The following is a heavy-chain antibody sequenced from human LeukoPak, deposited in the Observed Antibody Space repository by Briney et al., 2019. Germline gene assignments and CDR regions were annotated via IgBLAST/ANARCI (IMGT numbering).Heavy chain of an antibody. Sequence: SETLSLTRTDSVGSISSGSYYWGWLRQPPGKGLEWIGCIYYSGSTYYNPSLKSRVTISVDTSKTQFSLKLSSVTAADTAVYYCARPSGCSRRSNWFDPWGQGTLVTVSS. J-gene: IGHJ5*02. D-gene: IGHD2-15*01. CDR1: VGSISSGSYY. CDR2: IYYSGST. V-gene: IGHV4-39*01. CDR3: ARPSGCSRRSNWFDP.